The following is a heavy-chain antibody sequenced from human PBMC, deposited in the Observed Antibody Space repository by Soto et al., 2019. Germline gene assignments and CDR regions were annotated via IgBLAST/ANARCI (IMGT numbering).Heavy chain of an antibody. CDR2: IGSGDT. V-gene: IGHV1-18*01. CDR3: ARENDPYGFDL. J-gene: IGHJ3*01. CDR1: GYSFDSYA. Sequence: QVQLVQSETTQEKPGASVKVSCEAFGYSFDSYAYSWVRQAPGQGLEWMGRIGSGDTKYAQKLQGRVTMTTDTSTNTAYMELRSLRYDDTALYYCARENDPYGFDLWGQGTMVTVSS.